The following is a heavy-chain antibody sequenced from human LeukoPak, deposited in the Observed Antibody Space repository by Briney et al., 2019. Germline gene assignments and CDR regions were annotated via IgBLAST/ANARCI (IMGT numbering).Heavy chain of an antibody. V-gene: IGHV3-7*01. J-gene: IGHJ4*02. D-gene: IGHD3-10*01. Sequence: GGSLRLSCAASGFTFSSYWMSWVRQAPGKGLEWVANIKQDGSEKYYVDSVKGRFTISRDNAKNSLYLQMNSLRAEDTAVYYCVKSMVRGESVDYWGQGTLVTVSS. CDR1: GFTFSSYW. CDR3: VKSMVRGESVDY. CDR2: IKQDGSEK.